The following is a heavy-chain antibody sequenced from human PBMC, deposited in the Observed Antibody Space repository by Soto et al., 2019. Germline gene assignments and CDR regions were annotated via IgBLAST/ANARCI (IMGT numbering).Heavy chain of an antibody. Sequence: ASVKVSCKASGYTFTGYYMHWVRQAPGQGLEWMGWINPNSGGTNYAQKFQGWVTMTRDTSISTAYMELSRLRSDDTAVYYCARSLATYGSGSYYLGYWGQGTLVTVSS. D-gene: IGHD3-10*01. J-gene: IGHJ4*02. V-gene: IGHV1-2*04. CDR2: INPNSGGT. CDR1: GYTFTGYY. CDR3: ARSLATYGSGSYYLGY.